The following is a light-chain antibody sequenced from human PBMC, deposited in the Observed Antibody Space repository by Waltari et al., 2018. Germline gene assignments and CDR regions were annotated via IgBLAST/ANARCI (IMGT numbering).Light chain of an antibody. CDR2: DNN. CDR3: GTWDSSLSAVV. Sequence: QSVFTQPPSVSAPPGQKVTISCSGCRSNIGKHYLSCYHQLPRTAPKFLIYDNNKRPSGIPDRFSGSKSGTSATLGITGLQTGDEADYYCGTWDSSLSAVVFGGGTKLTVL. V-gene: IGLV1-51*01. CDR1: RSNIGKHY. J-gene: IGLJ2*01.